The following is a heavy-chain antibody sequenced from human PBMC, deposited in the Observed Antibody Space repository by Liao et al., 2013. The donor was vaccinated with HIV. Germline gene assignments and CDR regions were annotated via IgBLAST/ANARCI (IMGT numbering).Heavy chain of an antibody. CDR1: GDSISSGLYY. CDR3: ARLGPYCSSTSCYTPFDY. D-gene: IGHD2-2*02. Sequence: QLQLQESGPGLVKPSQTLSLTCTVSGDSISSGLYYWSWIRQPAGKGLEWIGRIYTSGTTNYNPSLKSRVTISVDTSKNQFSLKLSSVTAADTAVYYCARLGPYCSSTSCYTPFDYWGQGTLVTVSS. V-gene: IGHV4-61*02. J-gene: IGHJ4*02. CDR2: IYTSGTT.